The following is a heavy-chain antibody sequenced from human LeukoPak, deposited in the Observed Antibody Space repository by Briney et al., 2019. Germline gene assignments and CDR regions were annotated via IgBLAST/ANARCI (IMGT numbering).Heavy chain of an antibody. D-gene: IGHD5-12*01. V-gene: IGHV3-7*01. Sequence: PGGSLRLSCAASGFTFSSYWMSWVRQAPGKGLEWVANIKQDGSDKYYVDSVKGRFTISRDNAKNSLYLQMNSLRAEDTAVYYCARVAMERGYSGYDAFDIWGQGTMVTVSS. J-gene: IGHJ3*02. CDR2: IKQDGSDK. CDR1: GFTFSSYW. CDR3: ARVAMERGYSGYDAFDI.